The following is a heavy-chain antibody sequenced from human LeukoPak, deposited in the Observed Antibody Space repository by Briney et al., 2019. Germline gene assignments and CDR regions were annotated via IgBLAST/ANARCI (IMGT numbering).Heavy chain of an antibody. CDR3: ARSVFGVYYWYGMDV. V-gene: IGHV1-69*13. J-gene: IGHJ6*02. D-gene: IGHD3-3*01. CDR1: GGTFSSYA. Sequence: GASVKVSCKASGGTFSSYAISWVRQAPGQGLEWMGGIIPIFGTASYAQKFQGRVTITADESTSTAYMELSSLRSEDTAVYYCARSVFGVYYWYGMDVWGQGTTVTVSS. CDR2: IIPIFGTA.